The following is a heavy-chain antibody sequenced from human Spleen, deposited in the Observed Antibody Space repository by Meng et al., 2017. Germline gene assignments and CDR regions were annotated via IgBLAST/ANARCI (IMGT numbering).Heavy chain of an antibody. Sequence: SETLSLTCTVSGGSISSSSHYWGWIRQPPGKGLEWIGSMYYSGSTYYNPSLKSRVTISVDTSKNQFSLKLSSVTAADTAVYYCARAIGRGGMVIRVDYWGQGTLVTVSS. CDR1: GGSISSSSHY. D-gene: IGHD3-16*01. CDR2: MYYSGST. CDR3: ARAIGRGGMVIRVDY. J-gene: IGHJ4*02. V-gene: IGHV4-39*07.